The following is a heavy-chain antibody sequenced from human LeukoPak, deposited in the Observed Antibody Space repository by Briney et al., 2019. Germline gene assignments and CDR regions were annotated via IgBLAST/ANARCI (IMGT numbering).Heavy chain of an antibody. J-gene: IGHJ4*02. CDR3: ARIPQRELFTSYTDLFDY. CDR2: AYYSGHT. CDR1: GGSISDNY. D-gene: IGHD1-26*01. Sequence: SETLSLTCTVSGGSISDNYWSWIRQPPGKGLEWIGYAYYSGHTNYNPSLKSRVTISVDTSKNQFSLKLSSVTAADTAVYYCARIPQRELFTSYTDLFDYWGQGTLVTVSS. V-gene: IGHV4-59*12.